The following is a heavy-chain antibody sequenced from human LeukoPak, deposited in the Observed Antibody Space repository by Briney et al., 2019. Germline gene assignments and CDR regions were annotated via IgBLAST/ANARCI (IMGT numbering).Heavy chain of an antibody. CDR2: IKPDGSEK. D-gene: IGHD2-15*01. J-gene: IGHJ4*02. Sequence: PGGSLRLSCAASGFSFSGHWMNWVRQPPGKGLEWVANIKPDGSEKYYVDSVKGRFTISRDDAKRSLDLQMNSLRAEDTAVYYCARGGYWGQGTLVTVSS. V-gene: IGHV3-7*02. CDR1: GFSFSGHW. CDR3: ARGGY.